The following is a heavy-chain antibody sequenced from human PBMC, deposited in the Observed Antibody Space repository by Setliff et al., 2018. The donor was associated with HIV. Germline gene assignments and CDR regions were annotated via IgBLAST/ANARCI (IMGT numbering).Heavy chain of an antibody. CDR1: GGPFSGYY. J-gene: IGHJ6*02. D-gene: IGHD3-22*01. CDR3: ARSRTSSGYYGVTGYGMDV. CDR2: INHSGST. Sequence: SETLSLTCAVYGGPFSGYYWSWIRQPPGKGLEWIGEINHSGSTNYNPSLKSRVTISVATSKNQFSLKLNSVTTADTAVYYCARSRTSSGYYGVTGYGMDVWGQGTTVTVSS. V-gene: IGHV4-34*01.